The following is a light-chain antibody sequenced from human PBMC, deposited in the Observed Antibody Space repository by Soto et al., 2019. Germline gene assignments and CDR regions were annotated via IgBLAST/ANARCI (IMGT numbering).Light chain of an antibody. CDR3: QQRNSWPIT. J-gene: IGKJ5*01. CDR1: QSLSTY. CDR2: GAS. Sequence: EIVLTQSRATQSLSPGERATLSCRASQSLSTYLAWYQQNPGQPPRLLLFGASNKATGIPSRFSGSGSGTDFTLTINSLEPEDFAVYYCQQRNSWPITFGQGTRLEIK. V-gene: IGKV3-11*01.